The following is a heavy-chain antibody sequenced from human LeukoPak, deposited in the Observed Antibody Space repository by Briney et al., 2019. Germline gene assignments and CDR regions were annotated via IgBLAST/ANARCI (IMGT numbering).Heavy chain of an antibody. J-gene: IGHJ4*02. CDR2: ISFNGRNT. Sequence: PGGSLRLSCAASGFNFADSAMSWVRQTPRKGLEWVSLISFNGRNTYYGDSVKGRFTISRDNSKDTVYLQMNSLRAEDTAIFYCAREEGSGSYYFDNWGQGTLVTVSS. D-gene: IGHD1-26*01. CDR3: AREEGSGSYYFDN. CDR1: GFNFADSA. V-gene: IGHV3-23*01.